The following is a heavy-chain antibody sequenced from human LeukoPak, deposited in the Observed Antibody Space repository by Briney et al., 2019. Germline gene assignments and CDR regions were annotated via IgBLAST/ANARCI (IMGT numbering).Heavy chain of an antibody. V-gene: IGHV1-2*02. D-gene: IGHD3-3*02. Sequence: GASVKVSCKASGYTFTCYYMHWVRQAPGQGLEWMGWINPNSGGTNYAQKFQGRVTMTRDTSISTAYMELNRLRSDDTAVYYCARVGAYMEPEGHWGQGTLVTVSS. CDR3: ARVGAYMEPEGH. J-gene: IGHJ4*02. CDR1: GYTFTCYY. CDR2: INPNSGGT.